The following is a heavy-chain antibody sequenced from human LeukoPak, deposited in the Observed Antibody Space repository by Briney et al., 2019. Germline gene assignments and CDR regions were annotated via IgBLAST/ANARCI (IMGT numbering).Heavy chain of an antibody. Sequence: EASVKVSCKASGYTFTGYYMHWVRQAPGQGLEWMGWINPNSGGTNYAQKFQRRVTMTRDTSISTAYMELSRLRSDDTAVYHCARDLTAMVSPRYYFDYWGQGTLVTVSS. V-gene: IGHV1-2*02. D-gene: IGHD5-18*01. CDR1: GYTFTGYY. CDR3: ARDLTAMVSPRYYFDY. CDR2: INPNSGGT. J-gene: IGHJ4*02.